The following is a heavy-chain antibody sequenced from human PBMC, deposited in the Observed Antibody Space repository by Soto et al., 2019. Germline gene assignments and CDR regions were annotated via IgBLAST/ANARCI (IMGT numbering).Heavy chain of an antibody. CDR1: GFTFSSYG. V-gene: IGHV3-33*01. D-gene: IGHD3-22*01. CDR2: IWYDGSNK. Sequence: GSLRLSCAASGFTFSSYGMHWVRQAPGKGLEWVAVIWYDGSNKYYADSVKGRFTISRDNSKNTLYLQMNSLRAEDTAVYYCARDNYYDSSGYFGYFDYWGQGTLVTVSS. CDR3: ARDNYYDSSGYFGYFDY. J-gene: IGHJ4*02.